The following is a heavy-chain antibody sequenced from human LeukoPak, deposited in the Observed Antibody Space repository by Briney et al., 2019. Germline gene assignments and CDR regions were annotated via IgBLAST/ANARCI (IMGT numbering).Heavy chain of an antibody. CDR1: GYSSNTYG. CDR2: ISGISGKNDYT. D-gene: IGHD3-9*01. V-gene: IGHV1-18*01. Sequence: ASVKVSCKASGYSSNTYGFTWVRQAPGQGLQWIGWISGISGKNDYTQYAHHLQGRVTMTTDTSTSTSYMELRSLRADATAVYYGPNVAKRRYFFYYMDVWGTGTTVTVSS. CDR3: PNVAKRRYFFYYMDV. J-gene: IGHJ6*03.